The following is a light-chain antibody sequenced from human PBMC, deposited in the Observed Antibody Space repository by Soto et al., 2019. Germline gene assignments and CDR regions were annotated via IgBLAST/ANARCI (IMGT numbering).Light chain of an antibody. V-gene: IGKV3-15*01. CDR1: QSVSSN. J-gene: IGKJ1*01. Sequence: IVMTQSPATQSVSPGETTTLSCRASQSVSSNLAWYQQKPGQPLRLLIYGPSTRATGIPARFSGSGSGTEFTLTISSLQSEDFAVYYCQQYNNWPRTFGQGTKVDIK. CDR2: GPS. CDR3: QQYNNWPRT.